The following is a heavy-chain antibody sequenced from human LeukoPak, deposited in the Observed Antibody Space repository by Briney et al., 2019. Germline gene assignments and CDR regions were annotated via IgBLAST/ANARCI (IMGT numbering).Heavy chain of an antibody. CDR1: GFTFSSYA. J-gene: IGHJ6*02. D-gene: IGHD4-17*01. CDR3: ARGMDGDYGDYDYYYYYYGMDV. CDR2: VSGNGGNT. Sequence: GGSLRLSCAASGFTFSSYAMSWVRQAPGKGLEWVSAVSGNGGNTYYTDSVKGRFTISRDNSKNTLYLQMNSLRAEDTAVHYCARGMDGDYGDYDYYYYYYGMDVWGQGTTVTVSS. V-gene: IGHV3-23*01.